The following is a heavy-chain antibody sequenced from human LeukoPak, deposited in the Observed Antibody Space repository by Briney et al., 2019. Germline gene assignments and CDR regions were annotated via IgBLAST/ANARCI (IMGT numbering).Heavy chain of an antibody. V-gene: IGHV1-18*01. D-gene: IGHD3-10*02. CDR1: VYTFTSYG. CDR2: TSAYNGNT. CDR3: ARVDGMFGQLAIDDSYYYGMDV. Sequence: ASVKVSCKASVYTFTSYGISWVRQAPGQALEWIGWTSAYNGNTNDAQKLQGRVTMTTDTSTSTAYMELRSLRSDDTAVYYCARVDGMFGQLAIDDSYYYGMDVWGQGTTVTVSS. J-gene: IGHJ6*02.